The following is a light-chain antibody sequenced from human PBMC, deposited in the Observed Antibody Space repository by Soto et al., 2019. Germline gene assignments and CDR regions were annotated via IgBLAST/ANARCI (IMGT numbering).Light chain of an antibody. V-gene: IGKV1-27*01. CDR2: VAS. CDR3: QKYKGYPLT. Sequence: DIQMTQSPSSLSASVGDIVTITCRASQSISEYLAWYQQKPGKVPKFLIYVASTLQTGVPSRFSGSRSGTEFTLTISRLQPDDVATYYCQKYKGYPLTFGPGTKLDIK. CDR1: QSISEY. J-gene: IGKJ3*01.